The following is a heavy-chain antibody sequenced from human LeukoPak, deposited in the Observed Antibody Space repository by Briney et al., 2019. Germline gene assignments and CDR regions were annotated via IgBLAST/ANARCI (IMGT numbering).Heavy chain of an antibody. CDR1: GFTFDDYG. D-gene: IGHD5-18*01. V-gene: IGHV3-20*04. Sequence: PGGSLRLSCAASGFTFDDYGMSWVRQAPGKGLEWVSGINWNGGSTGYADSVKGRFTISRDNSKNTLYLQMNSLRAEDTAVYYCARHLSGVSGYTYGRGIDYWGQGTLVTVSS. CDR3: ARHLSGVSGYTYGRGIDY. CDR2: INWNGGST. J-gene: IGHJ4*02.